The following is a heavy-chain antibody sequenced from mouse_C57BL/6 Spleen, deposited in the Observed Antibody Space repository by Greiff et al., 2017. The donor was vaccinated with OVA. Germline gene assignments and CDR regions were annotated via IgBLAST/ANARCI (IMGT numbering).Heavy chain of an antibody. CDR2: ISDGGSYT. Sequence: EVMLVESGGGLVKPGGSLKLSCAASGFTFSSYAMSWVRQTPEKRLEWVATISDGGSYTYYPDNVKGRFTISRDNAKNNLYLQMSHLKSEDTAMYYCARRSGMVTTGYAMDYWGQGTSVTVSS. J-gene: IGHJ4*01. CDR1: GFTFSSYA. V-gene: IGHV5-4*03. D-gene: IGHD2-2*01. CDR3: ARRSGMVTTGYAMDY.